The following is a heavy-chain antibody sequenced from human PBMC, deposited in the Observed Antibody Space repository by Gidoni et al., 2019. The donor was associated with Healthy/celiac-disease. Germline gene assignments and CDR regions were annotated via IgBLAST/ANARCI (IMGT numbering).Heavy chain of an antibody. CDR1: VGSISSGSYY. CDR2: IYTSGST. V-gene: IGHV4-61*02. Sequence: QVQLQESGPGLVKPSQPLSLTCTVSVGSISSGSYYWSWIRQPAGKGLEWIGRIYTSGSTNYNPSLKSRVTISVDTSKNQFSRKLSSVTAADTAVYYCASGSLYSGYERGLGYWGQGTLVTVSS. CDR3: ASGSLYSGYERGLGY. D-gene: IGHD5-12*01. J-gene: IGHJ4*02.